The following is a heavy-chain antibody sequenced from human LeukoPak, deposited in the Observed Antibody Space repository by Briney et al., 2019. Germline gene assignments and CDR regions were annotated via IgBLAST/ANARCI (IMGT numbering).Heavy chain of an antibody. CDR1: GGSISSYY. CDR3: ASPPAGAAAGLDAFDI. CDR2: IYYSGST. Sequence: SETLSLTCTVSGGSISSYYWSWIRQPPGKGLEWIGYIYYSGSTNYNPSLKSRVTISVNTSKNQFSLKLSSVTAADTAVYYCASPPAGAAAGLDAFDIWGQGTMVTVSS. V-gene: IGHV4-59*12. J-gene: IGHJ3*02. D-gene: IGHD6-13*01.